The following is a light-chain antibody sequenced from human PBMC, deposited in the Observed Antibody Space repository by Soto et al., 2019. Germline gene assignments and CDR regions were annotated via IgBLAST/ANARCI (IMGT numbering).Light chain of an antibody. CDR3: CSFAMRSTLI. Sequence: QSALTQPASVSGSPGQSITISCTGTSSDVGNYNLVSWYQQYPGKAPKLMIYEVGKRPSGVSNRFSGSKSGNTASLTISGLQAEDEAEYYCCSFAMRSTLIFGGGTKLTVL. CDR1: SSDVGNYNL. CDR2: EVG. V-gene: IGLV2-23*02. J-gene: IGLJ2*01.